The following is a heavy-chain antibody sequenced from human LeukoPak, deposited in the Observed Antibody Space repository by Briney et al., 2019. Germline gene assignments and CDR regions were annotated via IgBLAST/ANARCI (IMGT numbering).Heavy chain of an antibody. CDR1: GFTFSSYA. V-gene: IGHV3-30-3*01. CDR3: AKGAKQWLTQGYFQH. D-gene: IGHD6-19*01. Sequence: PGRSLRLSCAASGFTFSSYAMHWVRQAPGKGLEWVAVISYDGSNKYYADSVKGRFTISRDNSKNTLYPQMNSLRAEDTAVYYCAKGAKQWLTQGYFQHWGQGTLVTVSS. J-gene: IGHJ1*01. CDR2: ISYDGSNK.